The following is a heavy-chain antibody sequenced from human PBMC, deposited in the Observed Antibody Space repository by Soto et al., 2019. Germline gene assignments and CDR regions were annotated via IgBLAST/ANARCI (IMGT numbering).Heavy chain of an antibody. CDR1: GGSISSSSYY. Sequence: QLQLQESGPGLVKPSETLSLTCTVSGGSISSSSYYWGWIRQPPGKGLEWIGSIYYSGSTYYNPSLKSRVTISVDTSKNQFSLKLSSVTAADTAVYYCARHWEPRHWFDPWGQGTLVTVSS. D-gene: IGHD1-26*01. CDR3: ARHWEPRHWFDP. CDR2: IYYSGST. J-gene: IGHJ5*02. V-gene: IGHV4-39*01.